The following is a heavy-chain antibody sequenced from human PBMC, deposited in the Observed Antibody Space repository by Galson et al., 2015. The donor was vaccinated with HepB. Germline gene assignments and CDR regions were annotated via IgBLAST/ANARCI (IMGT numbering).Heavy chain of an antibody. CDR1: GYTFTSYY. CDR3: ARDLIVVVPAAIQDYNYGMDV. CDR2: INPGGGST. Sequence: SVKVSCKASGYTFTSYYMHWVRQAPGQGLEWMGIINPGGGSTSYAQKFQGRVTMTRDTSTSTVYMELSSLRSEDTGVYYCARDLIVVVPAAIQDYNYGMDVWGQGTTVTVSS. D-gene: IGHD2-2*01. J-gene: IGHJ6*02. V-gene: IGHV1-46*01.